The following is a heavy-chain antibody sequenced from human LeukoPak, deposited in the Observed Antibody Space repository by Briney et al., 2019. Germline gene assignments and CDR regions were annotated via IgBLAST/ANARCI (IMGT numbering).Heavy chain of an antibody. J-gene: IGHJ4*02. CDR2: ITGDADST. V-gene: IGHV3-23*01. CDR1: GFTFTNYA. Sequence: GGSLRLSCAASGFTFTNYAMNWVRQAPGKGLEGLEWVSSITGDADSTYIADSVKGRFTISRDNSKNTLYLQMNSLRAEDTAVYYCAKGALRHCSGVRCYPFDTWGQGTLVTVSS. D-gene: IGHD2-15*01. CDR3: AKGALRHCSGVRCYPFDT.